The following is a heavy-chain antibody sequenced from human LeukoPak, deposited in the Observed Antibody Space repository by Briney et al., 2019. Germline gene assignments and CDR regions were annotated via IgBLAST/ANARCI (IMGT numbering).Heavy chain of an antibody. CDR3: TKDTYTYGLFNY. Sequence: GGSLRLSCAASGFTFDEYAMHWVRQAPGKGVEWVSLITRDGTSTYYADSVKGRFTISRDNSRNSLYLQMNSLRTEDTALYYCTKDTYTYGLFNYWGQGTLVTVSS. CDR1: GFTFDEYA. D-gene: IGHD5-18*01. V-gene: IGHV3-43*02. J-gene: IGHJ4*02. CDR2: ITRDGTST.